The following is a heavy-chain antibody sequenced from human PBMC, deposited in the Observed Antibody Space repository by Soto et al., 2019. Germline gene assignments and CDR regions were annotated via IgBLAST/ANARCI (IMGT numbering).Heavy chain of an antibody. CDR2: LLPISGIA. CDR1: GGTFSTYG. J-gene: IGHJ6*02. V-gene: IGHV1-69*17. D-gene: IGHD2-21*01. Sequence: QVQLMQSGAEVKKPGSSVTVSCMASGGTFSTYGINWVRQAPGQGLEWVGGLLPISGIANYAQKFQGRVTIVADKSTTTANMDLSSLSSEDTAVYYCALAVVIAPYFGVDVWGQGTTILVS. CDR3: ALAVVIAPYFGVDV.